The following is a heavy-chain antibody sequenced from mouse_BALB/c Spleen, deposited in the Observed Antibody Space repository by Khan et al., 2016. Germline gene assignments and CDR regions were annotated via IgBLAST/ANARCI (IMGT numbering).Heavy chain of an antibody. CDR3: ARTARIKY. J-gene: IGHJ2*01. CDR2: ISYSGST. D-gene: IGHD1-2*01. V-gene: IGHV3-2*02. CDR1: GYSITSGYG. Sequence: VQLKQSGPGLVKPSQSLSLTCTVTGYSITSGYGRNWIRQLPGNKQEWMGYISYSGSTNYNPSLKSRISITRDTTKNQFFLQLNSVTTEDTATYYCARTARIKYWGQGTTLTVSS.